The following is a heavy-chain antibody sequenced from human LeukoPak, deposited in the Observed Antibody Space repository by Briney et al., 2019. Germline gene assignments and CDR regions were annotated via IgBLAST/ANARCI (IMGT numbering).Heavy chain of an antibody. CDR3: ARDTRRGYTGYDMPGD. D-gene: IGHD5-12*01. Sequence: ASVKVSCKASVYSFTDYYIHWVRQAPGQGLEWMGWINPATGATKFAQKFQGRVTLTRDTSSSTTYMDLSRLTSDDTAVYYCARDTRRGYTGYDMPGDWGQGTLVIVSS. J-gene: IGHJ4*02. V-gene: IGHV1-2*02. CDR1: VYSFTDYY. CDR2: INPATGAT.